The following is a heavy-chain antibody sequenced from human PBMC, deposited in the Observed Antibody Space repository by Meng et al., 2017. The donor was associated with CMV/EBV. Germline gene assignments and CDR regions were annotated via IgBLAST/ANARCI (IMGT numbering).Heavy chain of an antibody. J-gene: IGHJ6*02. Sequence: ASVKVSCKASGYTFTSYYMHWVRQAPGQGLEWMGIINPSGGSTSYAQKFQGRVTMTRDTSTSTVYMGLSSLRSEDTAVYYCARGDYSGYDRPGYGMDVWGQGTTVTVSS. V-gene: IGHV1-46*01. CDR3: ARGDYSGYDRPGYGMDV. CDR2: INPSGGST. CDR1: GYTFTSYY. D-gene: IGHD5-12*01.